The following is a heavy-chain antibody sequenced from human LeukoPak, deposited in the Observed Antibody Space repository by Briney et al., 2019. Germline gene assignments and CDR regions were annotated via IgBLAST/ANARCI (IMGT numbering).Heavy chain of an antibody. Sequence: GGSLRLSCAASGFTFSSYGMHWVRQASGKGLEWVAFTRYDGSNKYYADSVKGRFTISRDNSKNMLYLQMNSLRAEDTAVYYCAKDPQKWESYFDYWGQGTLVTVSS. V-gene: IGHV3-30*02. CDR2: TRYDGSNK. D-gene: IGHD1-26*01. CDR3: AKDPQKWESYFDY. CDR1: GFTFSSYG. J-gene: IGHJ4*02.